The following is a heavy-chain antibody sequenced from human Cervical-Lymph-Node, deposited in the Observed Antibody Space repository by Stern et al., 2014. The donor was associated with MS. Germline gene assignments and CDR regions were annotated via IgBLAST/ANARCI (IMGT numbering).Heavy chain of an antibody. CDR3: ATDRGVK. CDR1: GHPLSELA. Sequence: VQLVESGAEVKKPGASVKVSCNVSGHPLSELAIHWLRQLPTSGLEWLGQLDPEDGGTVYAQRLQGRLTMTEDTNTGTAYMTLTALTSDDTAVYYCATDRGVKWGPGTLVAVSS. CDR2: LDPEDGGT. J-gene: IGHJ4*02. D-gene: IGHD3-10*01. V-gene: IGHV1-24*01.